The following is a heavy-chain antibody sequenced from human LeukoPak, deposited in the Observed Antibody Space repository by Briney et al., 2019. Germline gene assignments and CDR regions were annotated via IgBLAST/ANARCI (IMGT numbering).Heavy chain of an antibody. Sequence: ASVKVSCKASGYTFTSYDINWVRQATGQGLEWMGWMNPNSGNTGYAQKFQGRVTMTRNTSISTAYMELSSLRSEDTAVYYCASKGRAAGRDYYYYMDVWGKGTTVTISS. CDR3: ASKGRAAGRDYYYYMDV. J-gene: IGHJ6*03. CDR2: MNPNSGNT. CDR1: GYTFTSYD. D-gene: IGHD6-13*01. V-gene: IGHV1-8*01.